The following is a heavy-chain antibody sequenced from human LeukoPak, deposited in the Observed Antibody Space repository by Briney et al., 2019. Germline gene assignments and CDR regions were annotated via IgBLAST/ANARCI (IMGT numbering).Heavy chain of an antibody. V-gene: IGHV4-39*07. Sequence: SETLSLTCTVSGGSISSSSYYWGWIRQPPGKGLEWIGSIYYSGSTYYNPSLKSRVTISVDTSKNQFSLKLSSVTAADTAVYYCARGDAIAQFDYWGQGTLVTVSS. J-gene: IGHJ4*02. D-gene: IGHD6-13*01. CDR3: ARGDAIAQFDY. CDR1: GGSISSSSYY. CDR2: IYYSGST.